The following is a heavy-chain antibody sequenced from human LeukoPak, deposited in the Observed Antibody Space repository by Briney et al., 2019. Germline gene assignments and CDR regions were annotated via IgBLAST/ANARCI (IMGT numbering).Heavy chain of an antibody. D-gene: IGHD1-1*01. Sequence: PSETLSLTCTVSGGSISSSSYYWGWIRQPPGKGLEWIGSIYYSGSTYYNPSLKSRVTISVDTSKNQFSLKLSSVTAADTAVYYCARGGLSWNDPYGMDVWGQGTTVTVSS. CDR2: IYYSGST. J-gene: IGHJ6*02. V-gene: IGHV4-39*07. CDR1: GGSISSSSYY. CDR3: ARGGLSWNDPYGMDV.